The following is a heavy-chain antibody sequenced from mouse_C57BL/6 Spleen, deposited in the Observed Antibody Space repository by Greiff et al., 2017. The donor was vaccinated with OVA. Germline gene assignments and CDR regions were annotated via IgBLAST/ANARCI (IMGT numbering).Heavy chain of an antibody. Sequence: DVKLVESGPELVKPGASVKMSCKASGYTFPDYNMHWVKQSHGKSLEWIGYINPNNGGTSYNQKFKGKATLTVNKSSSTAYMELRSLTSEDSAVYYCARDTRLLHFDYWGQGTTLTVSS. CDR2: INPNNGGT. J-gene: IGHJ2*01. CDR1: GYTFPDYN. V-gene: IGHV1-22*01. CDR3: ARDTRLLHFDY. D-gene: IGHD2-3*01.